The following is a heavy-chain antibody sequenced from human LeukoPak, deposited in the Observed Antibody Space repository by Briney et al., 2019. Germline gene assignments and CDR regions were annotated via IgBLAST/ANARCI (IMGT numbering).Heavy chain of an antibody. Sequence: ASVKVSCKASGYIFTNYYMHWVRQAPGQGLEWMGIINPSDGSTSYAQKFQGRVTMTRDTSTSTVYMELSSLRSEDTAVYYCARDGKVVTREYYYYYMDVWGKGTTVTVSS. J-gene: IGHJ6*03. D-gene: IGHD3-22*01. CDR2: INPSDGST. CDR1: GYIFTNYY. V-gene: IGHV1-46*01. CDR3: ARDGKVVTREYYYYYMDV.